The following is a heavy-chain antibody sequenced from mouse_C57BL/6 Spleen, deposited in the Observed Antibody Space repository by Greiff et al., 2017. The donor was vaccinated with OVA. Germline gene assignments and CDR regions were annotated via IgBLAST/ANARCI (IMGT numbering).Heavy chain of an antibody. CDR3: ARKNLDDYDPYFDY. CDR1: GYTFTSYW. J-gene: IGHJ2*01. D-gene: IGHD2-4*01. Sequence: QVQLQQPGAELVRPGSSVKLSCKASGYTFTSYWMHWVKQRPIQGLEWIGNIAPSDSETHYNQKFKDKATLTVDKSSSTADMQLSSLTSEDSAVYYCARKNLDDYDPYFDYWGQGTTLTVSS. V-gene: IGHV1-52*01. CDR2: IAPSDSET.